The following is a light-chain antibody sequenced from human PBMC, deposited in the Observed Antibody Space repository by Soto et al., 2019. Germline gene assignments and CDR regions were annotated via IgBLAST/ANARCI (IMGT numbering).Light chain of an antibody. CDR2: DAS. V-gene: IGKV3-11*01. CDR3: QQRSKWPIT. J-gene: IGKJ5*01. Sequence: EVVMTQSPATLSVSPGERATLSCRASQSVTTNMTWYQQKPGQAPRLFIYDASSRATGIPARFSGSGSGTDFTLTISSLEPEDFAVYYCQQRSKWPITFGQGTRLANK. CDR1: QSVTTN.